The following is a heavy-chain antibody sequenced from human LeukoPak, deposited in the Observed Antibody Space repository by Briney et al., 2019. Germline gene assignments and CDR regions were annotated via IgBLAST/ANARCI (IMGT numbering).Heavy chain of an antibody. Sequence: ASVKVSCKASGGTFSSYAISWVRQAPGQGLEWMGGIIPIFGTANYAQKFQGRVTITTDESTSTAYMELSSLRSEDTAVYYCARGWDDVSYCSSTSCYLVLDIWGQGTMVTVSS. D-gene: IGHD2-2*01. CDR3: ARGWDDVSYCSSTSCYLVLDI. J-gene: IGHJ3*02. CDR2: IIPIFGTA. CDR1: GGTFSSYA. V-gene: IGHV1-69*05.